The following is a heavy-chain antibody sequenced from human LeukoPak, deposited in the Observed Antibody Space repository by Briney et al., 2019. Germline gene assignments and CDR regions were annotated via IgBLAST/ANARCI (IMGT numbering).Heavy chain of an antibody. CDR1: GGSISSYY. CDR3: ARDRVYSYGYSYYYYMDV. J-gene: IGHJ6*03. CDR2: IYTSGST. Sequence: SETLSLTXTVSGGSISSYYWSWIRQPAGKGLEWIGRIYTSGSTNYNPSLKSRVTMSVDTSKNQFSLKLSSVTAADTAAYYCARDRVYSYGYSYYYYMDVWGKGTTVTVSS. D-gene: IGHD5-18*01. V-gene: IGHV4-4*07.